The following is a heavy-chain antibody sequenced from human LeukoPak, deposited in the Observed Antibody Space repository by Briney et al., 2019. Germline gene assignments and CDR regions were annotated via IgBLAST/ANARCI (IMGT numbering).Heavy chain of an antibody. CDR1: GGSFSGYY. Sequence: SETLSLTCAVYGGSFSGYYWSWIRQPPGKGLEWIGEINHSGSTNYNPSLKSRVTISVDTSKSQFSLKLSSVTAADTAVYYCARGHYGSGSYYNHQGYDYWGQGTLVTVSS. CDR3: ARGHYGSGSYYNHQGYDY. CDR2: INHSGST. J-gene: IGHJ4*02. V-gene: IGHV4-34*01. D-gene: IGHD3-10*01.